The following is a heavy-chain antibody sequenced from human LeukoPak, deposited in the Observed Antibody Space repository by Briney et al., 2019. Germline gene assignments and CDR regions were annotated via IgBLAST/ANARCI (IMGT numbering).Heavy chain of an antibody. Sequence: SVKVSCKASGGTFSSYAISWVRQAPGQGLEWMGGIIPIFGTANYAQKFQGRVTITADESTGTAYMELSSLRSEDTAVYYCARLGSHYGGNPDNWFDPWGQGTLVTASS. CDR1: GGTFSSYA. CDR3: ARLGSHYGGNPDNWFDP. V-gene: IGHV1-69*13. CDR2: IIPIFGTA. D-gene: IGHD4-23*01. J-gene: IGHJ5*02.